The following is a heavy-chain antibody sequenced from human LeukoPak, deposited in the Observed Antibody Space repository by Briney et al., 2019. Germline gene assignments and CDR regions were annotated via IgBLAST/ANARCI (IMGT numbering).Heavy chain of an antibody. CDR1: GFTFSSYA. D-gene: IGHD6-19*01. J-gene: IGHJ4*02. V-gene: IGHV3-23*01. Sequence: GGSLRLSCAASGFTFSSYAMSWVRQAPGKGLEWVSAISGSGGSTYYADSVKGRFTISRGNSKNTLYLQMNSLRAEDTAVYYCAKSVIAVAGRGVFDYWGQGTLVTVSS. CDR2: ISGSGGST. CDR3: AKSVIAVAGRGVFDY.